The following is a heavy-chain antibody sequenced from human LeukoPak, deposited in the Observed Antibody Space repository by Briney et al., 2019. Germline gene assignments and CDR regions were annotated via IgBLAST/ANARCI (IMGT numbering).Heavy chain of an antibody. D-gene: IGHD4-17*01. V-gene: IGHV4-4*07. CDR3: ARASHDYGDYSHFDY. Sequence: SETLSLTCTVSGGSISSYYWSWIRQPAGKGLEWIGRIYTSGSTNYNPSLKTRVTISLDKSKKQFSLKLSSVTAADTAVYYCARASHDYGDYSHFDYWGQGTLVTVSS. CDR2: IYTSGST. CDR1: GGSISSYY. J-gene: IGHJ4*02.